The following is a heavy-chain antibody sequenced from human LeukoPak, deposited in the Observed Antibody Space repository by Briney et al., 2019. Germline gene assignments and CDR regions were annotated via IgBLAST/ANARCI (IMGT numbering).Heavy chain of an antibody. Sequence: GGSLSLSCAASGFTFSSYAMHWVRQAPGKGLEWVAVISYDGSNKYYADSVKGRFTISRDNSKNTLYLQMNSLRAEDTAVYYCARGPFYDSSGYYGYWGQGTLVTVSS. CDR1: GFTFSSYA. J-gene: IGHJ4*02. CDR2: ISYDGSNK. CDR3: ARGPFYDSSGYYGY. V-gene: IGHV3-30-3*01. D-gene: IGHD3-22*01.